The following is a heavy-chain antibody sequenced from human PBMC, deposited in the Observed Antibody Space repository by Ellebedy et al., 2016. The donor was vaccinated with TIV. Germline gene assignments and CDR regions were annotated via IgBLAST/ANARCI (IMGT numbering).Heavy chain of an antibody. Sequence: MPSETLSLTCTVSGGSISSYYWSWIRQPPGKGLEWIGEINHSGSTNYNPSLKSRVTVSVDTSKNQFSLKLSSVTAAETAVYYCASGSMYYGYVWGNYRRTLFDYWGQGTLVTVSS. CDR1: GGSISSYY. J-gene: IGHJ4*02. V-gene: IGHV4-34*01. CDR3: ASGSMYYGYVWGNYRRTLFDY. CDR2: INHSGST. D-gene: IGHD3-16*02.